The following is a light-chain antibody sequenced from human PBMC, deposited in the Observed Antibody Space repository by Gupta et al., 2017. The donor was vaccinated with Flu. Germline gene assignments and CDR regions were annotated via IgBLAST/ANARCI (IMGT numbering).Light chain of an antibody. Sequence: DIQMTPSPSTLSASVGDTVTITCRASQSIRSSLAWFQQKPGRAPKALIYKEFNLESGVPSRFTGSGSGTEFTLTITSLQPDDFATYYCQQYDGYSGWTFGQGTKVEIK. CDR2: KEF. CDR3: QQYDGYSGWT. V-gene: IGKV1-5*03. J-gene: IGKJ1*01. CDR1: QSIRSS.